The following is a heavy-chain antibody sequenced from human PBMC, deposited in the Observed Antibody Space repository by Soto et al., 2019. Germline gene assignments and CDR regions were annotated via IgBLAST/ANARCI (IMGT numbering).Heavy chain of an antibody. CDR1: GGSISSGGYY. V-gene: IGHV4-31*03. J-gene: IGHJ4*02. D-gene: IGHD3-22*01. Sequence: SETLSLTCTVSGGSISSGGYYWSWIRQHPGKGLEWIGYIYYSGSTYYNPSLKSRVTISVDTSKNQFSLKLSSVTAADTAVYYCARDTTEYCYDSSGPDWGQGTLVTVSS. CDR3: ARDTTEYCYDSSGPD. CDR2: IYYSGST.